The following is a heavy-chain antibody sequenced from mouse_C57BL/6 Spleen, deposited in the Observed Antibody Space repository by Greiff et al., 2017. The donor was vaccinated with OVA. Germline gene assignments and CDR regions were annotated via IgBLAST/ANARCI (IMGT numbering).Heavy chain of an antibody. V-gene: IGHV5-17*01. Sequence: EVQRVESGGGLVKPGGSLKLSCAASGFTFSDYGMHWVRQAPEKGLEWVAYISSGSSTIYYADTVKGRFTISRDNAKNTLFLQMTSLRSEDTAMYYCAKGSTYAMDYWGQGTSVTVSS. CDR3: AKGSTYAMDY. D-gene: IGHD5-1*01. CDR2: ISSGSSTI. J-gene: IGHJ4*01. CDR1: GFTFSDYG.